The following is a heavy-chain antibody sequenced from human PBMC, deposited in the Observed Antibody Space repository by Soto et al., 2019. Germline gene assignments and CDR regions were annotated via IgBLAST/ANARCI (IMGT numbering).Heavy chain of an antibody. Sequence: QVQLVESGGGVVQPGRSLRLSCAASGFTFSSYAMHWVRQAPGKGLEWVAVISYDGSNKYYADSVKGRFTISRDNSKNTLYLQMNSLRAEDTAVYYCARDHYGSGYYYYGMDVWGQGTTVTVS. J-gene: IGHJ6*02. CDR2: ISYDGSNK. CDR3: ARDHYGSGYYYYGMDV. V-gene: IGHV3-30-3*01. D-gene: IGHD3-10*01. CDR1: GFTFSSYA.